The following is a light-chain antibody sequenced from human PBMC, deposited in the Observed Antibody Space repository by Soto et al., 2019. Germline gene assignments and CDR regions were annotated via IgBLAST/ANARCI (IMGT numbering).Light chain of an antibody. J-gene: IGKJ5*01. Sequence: DVQMAQSPSAMSASVEDTVSITCQASQDISHYLNWYKQKPGKALKLLIYDASNLHPGVPSRFRGSGSGTEFSFNITSLQPEDVETYYCQQYDDLPITFGQGTRLEIK. CDR1: QDISHY. CDR3: QQYDDLPIT. V-gene: IGKV1-33*01. CDR2: DAS.